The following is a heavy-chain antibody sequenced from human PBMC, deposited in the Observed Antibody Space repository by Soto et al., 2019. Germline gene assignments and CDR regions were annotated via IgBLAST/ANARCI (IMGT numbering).Heavy chain of an antibody. J-gene: IGHJ4*02. Sequence: PGGSLRLSCAASGFTFSSYWMSSARQAPGKGLEWVANIKQDGSEKYYVDSVKGRFTISRDNAKNSLYLQMNSLRAEDTAVYYCAREGRNSWLLLRSVADYWGKGTLVTVSS. CDR2: IKQDGSEK. V-gene: IGHV3-7*05. D-gene: IGHD3-22*01. CDR1: GFTFSSYW. CDR3: AREGRNSWLLLRSVADY.